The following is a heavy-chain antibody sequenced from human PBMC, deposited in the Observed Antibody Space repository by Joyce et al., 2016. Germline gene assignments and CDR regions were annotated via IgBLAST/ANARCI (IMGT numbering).Heavy chain of an antibody. Sequence: EVQLVESGGDLVKPGGSLRLSCAASGFAFSTYTMSWVRQSPGKGLEWVSSISDNSRFIYYADSLKCRFPISRDNAKNSLYLQMNSLRAEDTAVYYCGRVDPTEQPIDYWGQGTLVTVSS. CDR2: ISDNSRFI. V-gene: IGHV3-21*01. J-gene: IGHJ4*02. CDR3: GRVDPTEQPIDY. D-gene: IGHD6-13*01. CDR1: GFAFSTYT.